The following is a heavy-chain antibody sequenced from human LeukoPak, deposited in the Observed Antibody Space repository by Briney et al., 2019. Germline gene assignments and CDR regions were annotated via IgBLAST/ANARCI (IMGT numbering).Heavy chain of an antibody. CDR1: GFTFSSYS. J-gene: IGHJ4*02. CDR2: ISSSSSTI. Sequence: GGSLRLSCAASGFTFSSYSMNWVRQAPGKGLEWVSYISSSSSTIYSADSVKGRFTISRDNAKNSLYLQMNSLRAEDTAVYFCAGGNTWPGLSYWGQGTLLTVSS. D-gene: IGHD6-25*01. CDR3: AGGNTWPGLSY. V-gene: IGHV3-48*01.